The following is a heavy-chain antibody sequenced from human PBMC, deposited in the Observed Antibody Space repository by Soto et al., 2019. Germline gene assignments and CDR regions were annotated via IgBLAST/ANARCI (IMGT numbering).Heavy chain of an antibody. V-gene: IGHV3-30-3*01. J-gene: IGHJ3*02. CDR3: VGGPSHGAFDI. Sequence: PGGSLRLSCAASGSTFSSYDIHWVRQAPGKGLEWVAHISPDGNKAYYADSVKGRFIISRGNARNTVYLQVNSLRPEDTAVYHCVGGPSHGAFDIWGQGTLVTVSS. CDR2: ISPDGNKA. CDR1: GSTFSSYD.